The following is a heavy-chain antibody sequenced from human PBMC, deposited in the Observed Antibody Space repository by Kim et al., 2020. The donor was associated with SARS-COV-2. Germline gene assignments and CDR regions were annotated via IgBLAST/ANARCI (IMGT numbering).Heavy chain of an antibody. CDR3: ARTSSAYFDY. J-gene: IGHJ4*02. V-gene: IGHV3-7*03. Sequence: GGSLRLSCAASGFTFATHWMTWVRQAPGKGLEWVANIKQDGSETYYVDSVQGRFTISRDNAKSSLYLQMNSLRADDTAGYYCARTSSAYFDYWGQGTLVT. CDR1: GFTFATHW. D-gene: IGHD2-2*01. CDR2: IKQDGSET.